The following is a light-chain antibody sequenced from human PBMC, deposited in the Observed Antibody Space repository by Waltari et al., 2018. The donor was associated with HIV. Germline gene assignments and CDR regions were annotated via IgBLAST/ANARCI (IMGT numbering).Light chain of an antibody. CDR2: DVS. V-gene: IGLV2-23*02. CDR1: SSDVGGYNY. CDR3: CSYAGSSTFAV. J-gene: IGLJ2*01. Sequence: QSALTQPASVSGSPGQSITISCTGTSSDVGGYNYVSWYQQHPGKPPKLMIYDVSKRPSGVSNRFSGSKSGNTASLTISGLQAEDESDYYCCSYAGSSTFAVFGGGTKLTVL.